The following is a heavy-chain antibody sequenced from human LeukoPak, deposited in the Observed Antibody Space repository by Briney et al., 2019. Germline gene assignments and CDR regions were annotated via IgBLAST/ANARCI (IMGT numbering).Heavy chain of an antibody. CDR3: AREGNRSVSDY. D-gene: IGHD1-14*01. Sequence: SVKVSCKASGGTFSSYAISWVRQAPGQGLEWMGGIIPIFGTAKYAQKFRGRVTITTNESTSPAYMELSSLRSEDTAVYYCAREGNRSVSDYWGQGTLVTVSS. CDR1: GGTFSSYA. CDR2: IIPIFGTA. J-gene: IGHJ4*02. V-gene: IGHV1-69*05.